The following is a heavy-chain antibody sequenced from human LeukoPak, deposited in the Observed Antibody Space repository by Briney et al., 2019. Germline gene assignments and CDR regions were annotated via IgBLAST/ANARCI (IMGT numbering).Heavy chain of an antibody. D-gene: IGHD3-22*01. Sequence: ASVKVSCKASGYTFTSYGISWVRQAPGQGLEWMGWISAYNGNTNYAQKLQGRVTMTTDTSTSTAYMELRSLRSDDTTVYYCARGTNYYDSSGYSGYYYYYMDVWGKGTTVTVSS. CDR2: ISAYNGNT. CDR3: ARGTNYYDSSGYSGYYYYYMDV. CDR1: GYTFTSYG. J-gene: IGHJ6*03. V-gene: IGHV1-18*01.